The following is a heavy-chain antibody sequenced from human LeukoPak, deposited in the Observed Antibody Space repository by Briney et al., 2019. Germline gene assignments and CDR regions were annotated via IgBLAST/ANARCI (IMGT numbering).Heavy chain of an antibody. CDR3: ARLGLGYPVEYDFDY. Sequence: GESLKISCKGSGYSFTSYWIGWVRQLPGKGLEWMGIIYPGDSDTRYSPSFQGQVTISADKSISTAYLQWSSLKSSDTAMYYCARLGLGYPVEYDFDYWGQGTLVTVSS. D-gene: IGHD2-15*01. J-gene: IGHJ4*02. V-gene: IGHV5-51*01. CDR2: IYPGDSDT. CDR1: GYSFTSYW.